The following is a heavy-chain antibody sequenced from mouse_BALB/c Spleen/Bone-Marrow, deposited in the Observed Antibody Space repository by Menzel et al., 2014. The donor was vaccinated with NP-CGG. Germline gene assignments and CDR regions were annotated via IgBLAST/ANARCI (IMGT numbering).Heavy chain of an antibody. CDR3: ARSDYRFDPLPY. Sequence: QVQLQQSGAELVMPGASVKMSCKASGHTFTDYWMYWVKQRPGQGLEWIGAIDTSDSYTSYNQKFKGKATLTVDESSSTAYMQLSSLTSEDSAVYYCARSDYRFDPLPYWGQGTLVTVSA. V-gene: IGHV1-69*01. J-gene: IGHJ3*01. CDR2: IDTSDSYT. CDR1: GHTFTDYW. D-gene: IGHD2-14*01.